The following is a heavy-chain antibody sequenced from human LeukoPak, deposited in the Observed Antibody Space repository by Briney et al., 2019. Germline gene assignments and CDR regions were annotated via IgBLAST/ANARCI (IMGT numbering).Heavy chain of an antibody. V-gene: IGHV4-59*08. D-gene: IGHD6-13*01. CDR3: ARLGPKAAADLYWYFDV. CDR2: VLYRGTTNNAVT. Sequence: SETLSLTCTVSGGSFGSYYWSWIRQPPGKGPEWIGCVLYRGTTNNAVTNYNPSLKSRVTVAVDTATNQFSLKLTSVTAAGTAVYYSARLGPKAAADLYWYFDVWGRGTLVTVSS. J-gene: IGHJ2*01. CDR1: GGSFGSYY.